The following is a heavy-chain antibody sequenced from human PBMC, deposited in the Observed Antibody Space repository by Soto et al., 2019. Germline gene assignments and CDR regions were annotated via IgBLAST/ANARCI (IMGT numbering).Heavy chain of an antibody. CDR3: VRTRDDSINNGGGVLLV. Sequence: SGPTLVNPTQTLTLTCSFSGFSLSSRGMCVSWIRQPPGKALEWLARIDWNDDKFYSTSLKTRLTVSKDTSNNQVVLTMTNMDPVDTATYYCVRTRDDSINNGGGVLLVWGQGILVTVSS. D-gene: IGHD4-4*01. V-gene: IGHV2-70*17. CDR2: IDWNDDK. CDR1: GFSLSSRGMC. J-gene: IGHJ4*02.